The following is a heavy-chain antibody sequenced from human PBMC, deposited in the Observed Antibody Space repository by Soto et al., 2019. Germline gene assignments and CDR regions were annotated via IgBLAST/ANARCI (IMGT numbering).Heavy chain of an antibody. J-gene: IGHJ4*02. CDR1: GFTLNGYA. V-gene: IGHV3-48*02. CDR3: ASDPSYGSSWYYYFDY. CDR2: IRSSGGRI. D-gene: IGHD6-13*01. Sequence: EVQLVESGGDLIQPGGSLRLDCVASGFTLNGYAMNWVRQAPGKGMEWGSYIRSSGGRIDYADSVKGRFTISSDNAKNSMSLQKNSIRDEDTAVYYCASDPSYGSSWYYYFDYWGQGTPVTVSS.